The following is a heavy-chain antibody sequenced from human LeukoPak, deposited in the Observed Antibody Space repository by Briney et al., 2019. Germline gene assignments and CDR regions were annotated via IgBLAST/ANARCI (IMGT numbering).Heavy chain of an antibody. CDR1: GGSFSGYY. D-gene: IGHD6-19*01. V-gene: IGHV4-4*07. J-gene: IGHJ4*02. CDR3: ARDNGYSSGWHYFDS. Sequence: SETLSLTCAVYGGSFSGYYWSWIRQPAGKGLEWIGRIYTGGGTNYNPSLKSRVTMSVDTSKNQFSLKLSSVTAADTAVYYCARDNGYSSGWHYFDSWGQGTLVTVSS. CDR2: IYTGGGT.